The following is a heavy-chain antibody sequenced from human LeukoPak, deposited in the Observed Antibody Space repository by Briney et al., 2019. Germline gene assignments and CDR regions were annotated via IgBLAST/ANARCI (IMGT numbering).Heavy chain of an antibody. CDR3: AREAYDSGNFRTDYYYMDV. J-gene: IGHJ6*03. Sequence: GASVKVSCKASGYTFTGYYMHWVRQAPRQGLEWMGWIYPNSGGTNYAQKFQGRVTVTRDTSISTAYMELSRLRSDDTVVYYCAREAYDSGNFRTDYYYMDVWGIGTTVTASS. D-gene: IGHD3-10*01. V-gene: IGHV1-2*02. CDR2: IYPNSGGT. CDR1: GYTFTGYY.